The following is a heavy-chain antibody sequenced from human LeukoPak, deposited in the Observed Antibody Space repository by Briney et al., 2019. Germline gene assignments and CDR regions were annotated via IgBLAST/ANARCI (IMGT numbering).Heavy chain of an antibody. V-gene: IGHV4-34*01. CDR1: GGSFSDDF. CDR2: VDQSGGT. Sequence: SETLSLTCAVSGGSFSDDFWTWLRQFPGKGLEWTGEVDQSGGTNYNPSLKGRVSMSLDTSKNHFSLKLRSVTAADTALYFCARGFIAVAGTALNWFDPWGLGTLVTVSS. CDR3: ARGFIAVAGTALNWFDP. J-gene: IGHJ5*02. D-gene: IGHD6-19*01.